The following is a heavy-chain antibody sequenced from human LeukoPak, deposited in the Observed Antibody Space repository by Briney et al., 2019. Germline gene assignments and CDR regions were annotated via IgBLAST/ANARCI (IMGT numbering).Heavy chain of an antibody. CDR3: AIWDIVVVPAARPGWFDY. J-gene: IGHJ4*02. CDR2: IIPIFGTA. Sequence: ASVKVSCKASGGTFSSYAISWVRQAPGQGLEWMGGIIPIFGTANYAQKFQGRVTITADESTSTAYMELSSLRSEDTAVYYCAIWDIVVVPAARPGWFDYWGQGTLVTVSS. D-gene: IGHD2-2*01. CDR1: GGTFSSYA. V-gene: IGHV1-69*13.